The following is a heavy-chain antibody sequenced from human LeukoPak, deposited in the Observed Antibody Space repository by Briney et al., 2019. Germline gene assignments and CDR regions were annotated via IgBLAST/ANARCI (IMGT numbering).Heavy chain of an antibody. J-gene: IGHJ4*02. D-gene: IGHD2-15*01. V-gene: IGHV3-23*01. CDR2: ISGSGGST. Sequence: PGGSLRLSCAASGFTFSSYWMHWVRQAPGKGLVGVSSISGSGGSTYYADSVKDRFTISSDNSKNTLYLQMNSLRAEDTAVYYCAKGYCSGGSCRYSFAYWGQGTLVTVSS. CDR3: AKGYCSGGSCRYSFAY. CDR1: GFTFSSYW.